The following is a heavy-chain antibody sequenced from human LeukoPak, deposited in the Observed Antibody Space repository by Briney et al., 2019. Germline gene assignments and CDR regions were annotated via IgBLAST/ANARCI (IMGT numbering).Heavy chain of an antibody. D-gene: IGHD4-17*01. CDR2: ISGSGGST. CDR3: AKPEDYGDYDGYYYYYYGMDV. Sequence: GGSLRLSCAASGFTFSDYYMSWIRQAPGKGLEWVSAISGSGGSTYYADSVKGRFTISRDNSKNTLYLQMNSLRAEDTAVYYCAKPEDYGDYDGYYYYYYGMDVWGQGTTVTVSS. V-gene: IGHV3-23*01. J-gene: IGHJ6*02. CDR1: GFTFSDYY.